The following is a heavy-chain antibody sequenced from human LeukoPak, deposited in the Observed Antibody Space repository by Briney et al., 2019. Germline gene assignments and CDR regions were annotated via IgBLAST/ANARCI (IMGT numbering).Heavy chain of an antibody. CDR3: AKDRRLDYDFWSGFDFDY. Sequence: GGSLRLSCAASGFTFSSYGMHWVRQAPGKGLEWVAFIRYDGSNKYYADSVKGRFTISRDNSKNTLYLQMNSLRAEDTAVYYCAKDRRLDYDFWSGFDFDYWGQGTLVTVSS. CDR2: IRYDGSNK. CDR1: GFTFSSYG. J-gene: IGHJ4*02. D-gene: IGHD3-3*01. V-gene: IGHV3-30*02.